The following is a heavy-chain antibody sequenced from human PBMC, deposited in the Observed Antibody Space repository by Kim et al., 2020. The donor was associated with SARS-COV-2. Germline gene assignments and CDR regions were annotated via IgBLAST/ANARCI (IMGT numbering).Heavy chain of an antibody. CDR2: INPNSGGT. J-gene: IGHJ4*02. D-gene: IGHD1-1*01. CDR1: GYTFTGYY. Sequence: ASVKVSCKASGYTFTGYYMHWVRQAPGQGLEWMGWINPNSGGTNYAQKFQGRVTMTRDTSISTAYMELSRLRSDDTAVYYCATEPAYNWNDGEFDYWGQGTLVTVSS. V-gene: IGHV1-2*02. CDR3: ATEPAYNWNDGEFDY.